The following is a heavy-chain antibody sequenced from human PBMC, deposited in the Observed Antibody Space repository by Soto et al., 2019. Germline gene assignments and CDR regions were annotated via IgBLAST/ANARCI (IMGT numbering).Heavy chain of an antibody. CDR2: ITKSSSTI. CDR3: ARDNGIEGSFDP. V-gene: IGHV3-48*02. J-gene: IGHJ5*02. CDR1: GFTFSTYS. Sequence: EMQLVESGGGLVQRGGSLRLSCAASGFTFSTYSMNWVRQAPGKGLEWIAYITKSSSTIFYADSVKGRFTISRDNAKNSLYLQMNSLRDEDTCVYYCARDNGIEGSFDPWGQGTLVTVSS.